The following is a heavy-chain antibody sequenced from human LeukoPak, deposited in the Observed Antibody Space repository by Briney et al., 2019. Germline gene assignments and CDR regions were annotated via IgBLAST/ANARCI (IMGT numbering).Heavy chain of an antibody. CDR3: AREPTFTSAWYTSCDR. V-gene: IGHV3-48*01. CDR2: ITGSSSTI. D-gene: IGHD2-2*01. CDR1: GFTFSHYN. J-gene: IGHJ5*02. Sequence: VGSLRLSCAASGFTFSHYNMNWVRQAPGKGLEWVSYITGSSSTIYYADSVKGRFTISRDNAKNSLYLQMNSLRAEDTAVYYCAREPTFTSAWYTSCDRWGQGILVTVSA.